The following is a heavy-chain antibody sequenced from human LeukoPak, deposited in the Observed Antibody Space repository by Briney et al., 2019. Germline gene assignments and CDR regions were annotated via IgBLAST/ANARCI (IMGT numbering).Heavy chain of an antibody. CDR3: ARALGMYYDSSGYYYYYYYGMDV. J-gene: IGHJ6*02. CDR1: GGSFSGYY. Sequence: SETLSLTCAVYGGSFSGYYWSRIRQPPGKGLEWIGEINHSGSTNYNPSLKSRVTISVDTSKNQFSLKLSSVTAADTAVYYCARALGMYYDSSGYYYYYYYGMDVWGQGTTVTVSS. V-gene: IGHV4-34*01. D-gene: IGHD3-22*01. CDR2: INHSGST.